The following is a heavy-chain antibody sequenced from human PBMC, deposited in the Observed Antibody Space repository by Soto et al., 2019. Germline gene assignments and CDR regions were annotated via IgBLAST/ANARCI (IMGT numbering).Heavy chain of an antibody. J-gene: IGHJ4*02. CDR2: IKQDGSEK. D-gene: IGHD3-9*01. Sequence: GGSLRLSCAASGFTFSSYWMSWVRQAPGKGLEWVANIKQDGSEKYYVDSVKGRFTISRDNAKNSLYLQMNSLRAEDTAVYYCARVLAVLRYFDWLFHFDYWGQGTLVTVSS. V-gene: IGHV3-7*01. CDR3: ARVLAVLRYFDWLFHFDY. CDR1: GFTFSSYW.